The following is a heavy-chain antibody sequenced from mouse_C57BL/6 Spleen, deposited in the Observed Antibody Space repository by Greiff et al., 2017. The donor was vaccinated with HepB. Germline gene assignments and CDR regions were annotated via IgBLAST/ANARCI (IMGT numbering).Heavy chain of an antibody. J-gene: IGHJ1*03. Sequence: EVKLMESGEGLVKPGGSLKLSCAASGFTFSSYAMSWVRQTPEKRLEWVAYISSGGDYIYYADTVKGRFTISRDNARNTLYLQMSSLKSEDTAMYYCTRGDGSSYDWYFDVWGTGTTVTVSS. CDR1: GFTFSSYA. CDR2: ISSGGDYI. V-gene: IGHV5-9-1*02. D-gene: IGHD1-1*01. CDR3: TRGDGSSYDWYFDV.